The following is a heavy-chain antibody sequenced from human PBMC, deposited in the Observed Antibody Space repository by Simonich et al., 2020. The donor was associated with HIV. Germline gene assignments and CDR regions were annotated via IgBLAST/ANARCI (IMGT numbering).Heavy chain of an antibody. Sequence: EVQLVESGGGLVQPGGSLRLSCAASGFTFSSYEMNWVRQAPGKGLEWISYISSSDNTIYYADSVKDRFTISRDNAKNSLYRQMNSLRAEDTAVYYCARVWGGDYDALHHWGQGTLVTVSS. V-gene: IGHV3-48*03. J-gene: IGHJ5*02. CDR3: ARVWGGDYDALHH. CDR2: ISSSDNTI. D-gene: IGHD3-3*01. CDR1: GFTFSSYE.